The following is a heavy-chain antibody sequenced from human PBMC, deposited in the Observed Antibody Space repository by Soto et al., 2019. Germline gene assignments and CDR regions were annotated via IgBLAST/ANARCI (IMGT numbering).Heavy chain of an antibody. V-gene: IGHV1-69*06. Sequence: KVPWTYFGGSFCSYTNRWVRKSSGHGLVWMGGIIPIFGTANYAQKFQGRDTITAERSTSTAYMELSSLRSEDTAVYYCAREITRGRGVNLDYNSGM. CDR2: IIPIFGTA. CDR1: GGSFCSYT. CDR3: AREITRGRGVNLDYNSGM. J-gene: IGHJ6*01. D-gene: IGHD3-3*01.